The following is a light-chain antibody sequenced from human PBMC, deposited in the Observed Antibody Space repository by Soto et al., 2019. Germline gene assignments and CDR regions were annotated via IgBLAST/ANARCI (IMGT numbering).Light chain of an antibody. Sequence: QSALTQPPSASGSPGQSVTISCTGTSSDIGAYNYVSWYQQHPGKAPKLMIHEVSKRPSGVPDRFSGSKSGNTASLTVSGLQAKDAADYYCSSYAGSNDRWVFGGGTKVTVL. CDR2: EVS. V-gene: IGLV2-8*01. CDR1: SSDIGAYNY. CDR3: SSYAGSNDRWV. J-gene: IGLJ3*02.